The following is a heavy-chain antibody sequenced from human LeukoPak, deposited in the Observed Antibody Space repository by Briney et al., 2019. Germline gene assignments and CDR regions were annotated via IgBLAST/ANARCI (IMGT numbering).Heavy chain of an antibody. J-gene: IGHJ4*02. CDR1: GLTVSSSD. Sequence: GGSLRLSCAASGLTVSSSDMSWVRQAPGKGLEWVSIIYIGDNPHYADSVKGQFTISRHNSKNTLYLQMNNLRDEDTAVYYCARVRPWVFDCWGQGALVTVSS. CDR3: ARVRPWVFDC. V-gene: IGHV3-53*04. CDR2: IYIGDNP.